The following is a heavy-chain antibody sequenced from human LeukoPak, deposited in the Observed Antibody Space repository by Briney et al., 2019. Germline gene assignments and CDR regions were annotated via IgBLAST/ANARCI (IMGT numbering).Heavy chain of an antibody. V-gene: IGHV3-30*02. Sequence: GGSLRLSCAASGFTFSSHGMHWVRQAPGKGLEWVTFIRSDGSSNYYGDSVKGRFTLSRDNFKNTLSLQMNSLRAEDTAVYYCVRDRDWGFDYWGQGTLVTVPS. CDR2: IRSDGSSN. CDR1: GFTFSSHG. D-gene: IGHD3/OR15-3a*01. J-gene: IGHJ4*02. CDR3: VRDRDWGFDY.